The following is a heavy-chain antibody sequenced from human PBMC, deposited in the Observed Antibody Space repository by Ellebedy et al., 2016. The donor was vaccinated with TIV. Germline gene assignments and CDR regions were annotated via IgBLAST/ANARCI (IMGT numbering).Heavy chain of an antibody. CDR3: AREYYYDSSGYYVY. D-gene: IGHD3-22*01. CDR2: MNPNSGST. CDR1: ACTFTSYD. Sequence: ASVKVSXXASACTFTSYDINWVRQATGQGLEWMGWMNPNSGSTGYAQKFQGRVTMTRNTSISTAYMELSSLRSEDTAVYYCAREYYYDSSGYYVYWGQGTLVTVSS. J-gene: IGHJ4*02. V-gene: IGHV1-8*01.